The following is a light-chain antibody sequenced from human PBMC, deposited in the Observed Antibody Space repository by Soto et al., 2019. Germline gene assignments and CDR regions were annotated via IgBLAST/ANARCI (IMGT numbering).Light chain of an antibody. V-gene: IGKV1-39*01. CDR1: QSISSY. J-gene: IGKJ1*01. CDR2: AAS. Sequence: DIQMTQSPSSLSASVGDRVTITCRASQSISSYLNWYQQKPGKAPKLLIYAASSLQSGVPSRFSGSGSGTEFTLTISSLQPDDFATYYCQQYDKYAWTFGQGTKVDI. CDR3: QQYDKYAWT.